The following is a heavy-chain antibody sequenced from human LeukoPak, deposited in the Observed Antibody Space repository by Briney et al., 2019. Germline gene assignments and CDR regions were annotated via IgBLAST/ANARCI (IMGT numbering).Heavy chain of an antibody. J-gene: IGHJ4*02. Sequence: ASGKVSCKASGGTFSSYAISWVRQAPGQGLEWMGWISAYNGNTNYTPKLQGRVTMTTDTSTTTAYMELRSLRSDDTAVYYCARAGYDILTLAPDPANDYWGQGTLVTVSS. CDR3: ARAGYDILTLAPDPANDY. V-gene: IGHV1-18*01. CDR2: ISAYNGNT. D-gene: IGHD3-9*01. CDR1: GGTFSSYA.